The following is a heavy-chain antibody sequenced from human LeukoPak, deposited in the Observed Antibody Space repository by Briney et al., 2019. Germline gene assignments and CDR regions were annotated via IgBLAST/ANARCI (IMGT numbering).Heavy chain of an antibody. D-gene: IGHD4/OR15-4a*01. CDR2: IYHSGNT. CDR1: GGYINSGSYY. V-gene: IGHV4-39*01. CDR3: VYYDARRWFDP. J-gene: IGHJ5*02. Sequence: SETLSLTCTASGGYINSGSYYWGWIRQSPGKGLEWIGNIYHSGNTHYNPSLKSRLTISVDTSRNQFSLRLSSVTAADTAVYYCVYYDARRWFDPWGQGTLVTVSP.